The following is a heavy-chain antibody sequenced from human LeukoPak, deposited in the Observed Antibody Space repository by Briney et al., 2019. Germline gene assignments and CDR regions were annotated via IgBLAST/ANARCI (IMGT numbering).Heavy chain of an antibody. V-gene: IGHV3-20*01. J-gene: IGHJ6*03. D-gene: IGHD5-18*01. CDR1: GFTFDDYG. CDR3: ARGKIQYYYYYMDV. Sequence: GGSLRLSCAASGFTFDDYGMSWVRQAPGKGLEWVSGINWNGGSTGYADSVKGRFTISRDNAKNSLYLQMNSLRAEDTALYHCARGKIQYYYYYMDVWGKGTTVTVSS. CDR2: INWNGGST.